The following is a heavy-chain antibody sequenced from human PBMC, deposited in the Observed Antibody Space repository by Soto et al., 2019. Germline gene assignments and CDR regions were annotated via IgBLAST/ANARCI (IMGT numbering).Heavy chain of an antibody. J-gene: IGHJ6*02. CDR2: ISAYNGNT. V-gene: IGHV1-18*01. CDR3: AREPIKLGYCSSTSCSTPNYYYGMDV. CDR1: GCSFTSYG. Sequence: ASVKVSCKASGCSFTSYGISWVRQAPGQGLEWMGWISAYNGNTNYAQKLQGRVTMTTDTSTSTAYMELRSLRSDDTAVYYCAREPIKLGYCSSTSCSTPNYYYGMDVWGQGTTVTVSS. D-gene: IGHD2-2*01.